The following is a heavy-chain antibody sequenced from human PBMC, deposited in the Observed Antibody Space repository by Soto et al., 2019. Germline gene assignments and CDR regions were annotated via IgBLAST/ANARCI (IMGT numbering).Heavy chain of an antibody. CDR2: IIPDFVTA. CDR1: GGTFSSYA. D-gene: IGHD1-7*01. J-gene: IGHJ4*02. V-gene: IGHV1-69*12. Sequence: QVQLVQSGADVKKTVSSVKVSCKASGGTFSSYAISWVRQAPGQGLDWMGGIIPDFVTANYAQKFRDRVTITADESTRTDYVVQSRLSSEDMVVYYCAAGNLNYGFGFDYWGTGTRVTVSS. CDR3: AAGNLNYGFGFDY.